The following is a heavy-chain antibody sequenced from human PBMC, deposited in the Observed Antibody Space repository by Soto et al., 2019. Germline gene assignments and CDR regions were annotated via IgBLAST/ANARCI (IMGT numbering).Heavy chain of an antibody. J-gene: IGHJ6*02. CDR2: ISGSGGST. D-gene: IGHD3-3*01. Sequence: PWGSLRLSCAASGFTFSSYAMSWVRQAPGKGLEWVSAISGSGGSTYYADSVKGRFTISRDNSKSTLYLQMNSLRAEDTAVYYCAKDEWEAVTYYDFWSGYYYYYGMDVWGQGTTVTVSS. V-gene: IGHV3-23*01. CDR1: GFTFSSYA. CDR3: AKDEWEAVTYYDFWSGYYYYYGMDV.